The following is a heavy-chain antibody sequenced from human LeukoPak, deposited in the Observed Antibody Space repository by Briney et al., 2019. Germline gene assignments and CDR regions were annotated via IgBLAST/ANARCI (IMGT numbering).Heavy chain of an antibody. J-gene: IGHJ4*02. D-gene: IGHD3-22*01. CDR1: GFTFSSYW. Sequence: GGSLRLSCAASGFTFSSYWMSWVRQAPGKGLEWVANIKQDGSEKYHVDSVKGRFTISRDNAKNSLYLQMNSLRAEDTAVYYCARGGYYYYDSSGYYLFDYWGQGTLVTVSS. CDR3: ARGGYYYYDSSGYYLFDY. V-gene: IGHV3-7*01. CDR2: IKQDGSEK.